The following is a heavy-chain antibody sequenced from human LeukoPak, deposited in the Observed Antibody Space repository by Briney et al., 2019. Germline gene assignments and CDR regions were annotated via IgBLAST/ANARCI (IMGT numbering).Heavy chain of an antibody. V-gene: IGHV4-59*12. Sequence: SETLSLTCTVSGGSISSYYWSWIRQPPGKGLEWIGYIYYSGSTNYNPSLKSRVTISVDTSKNQFSLKLSSVTAADTAVYYCASIPVLWFGELSDYWGQGTLVTVSS. CDR2: IYYSGST. CDR1: GGSISSYY. J-gene: IGHJ4*02. D-gene: IGHD3-10*01. CDR3: ASIPVLWFGELSDY.